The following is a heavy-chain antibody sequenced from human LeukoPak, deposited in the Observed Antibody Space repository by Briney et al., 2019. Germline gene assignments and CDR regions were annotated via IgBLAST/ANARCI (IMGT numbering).Heavy chain of an antibody. CDR3: ARGPGGSDWNRPHRFDP. D-gene: IGHD6-19*01. Sequence: GRSLRLSCAASGFTFSSYEMNCVRQPPEKGLEWVSYIDISGRSVYYVDSVKGRFTISRDNAKNSLYLQMNSLRVGDTAVYYCARGPGGSDWNRPHRFDPWGQGTQVTVSS. CDR1: GFTFSSYE. J-gene: IGHJ5*02. V-gene: IGHV3-48*03. CDR2: IDISGRSV.